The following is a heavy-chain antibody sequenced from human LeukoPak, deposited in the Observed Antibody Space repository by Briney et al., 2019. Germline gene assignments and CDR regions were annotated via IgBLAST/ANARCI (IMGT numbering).Heavy chain of an antibody. CDR2: ISYDGNNK. CDR3: AKLVTHFDY. V-gene: IGHV3-33*05. J-gene: IGHJ4*02. CDR1: GFIFTNYG. Sequence: PGRSLRLSCAASGFIFTNYGMHWVRQAPGKGLQWMAGISYDGNNKYYPDSVKGRFTISRDNSKNTLYMQMNSLRAEDTAVYYCAKLVTHFDYWGQGTLVTVSS. D-gene: IGHD4-23*01.